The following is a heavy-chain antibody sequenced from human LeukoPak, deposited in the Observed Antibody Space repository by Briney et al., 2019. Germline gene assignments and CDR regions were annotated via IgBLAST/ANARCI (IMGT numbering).Heavy chain of an antibody. CDR2: INPDGRTI. D-gene: IGHD1-26*01. Sequence: PGGSLRLSCAASAFTFSSYWMHWVRQAPGKGPVWVSRINPDGRTITYADSVVGRITISRDNAKNTLYLQMNSLRDEDTAVYYCARVAVGRYDFDYWGRGTLVTVSS. J-gene: IGHJ4*01. CDR3: ARVAVGRYDFDY. CDR1: AFTFSSYW. V-gene: IGHV3-74*03.